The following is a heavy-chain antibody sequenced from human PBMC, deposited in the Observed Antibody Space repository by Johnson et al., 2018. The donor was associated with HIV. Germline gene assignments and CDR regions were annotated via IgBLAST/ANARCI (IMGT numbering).Heavy chain of an antibody. CDR3: AREGFVVLPAAMRIFAFDI. Sequence: EVQLVESGGGVVQPGRSLRLSCAASGFTFSNYAMHWVRQAPGKGLEWVSAISCGSTYYAYSVTVRVRISIYNSNNSLYLQINSLRVKDTDVYYCAREGFVVLPAAMRIFAFDIWGQGTMVTVSS. J-gene: IGHJ3*02. CDR2: ISCGST. CDR1: GFTFSNYA. V-gene: IGHV3-21*01. D-gene: IGHD2-2*01.